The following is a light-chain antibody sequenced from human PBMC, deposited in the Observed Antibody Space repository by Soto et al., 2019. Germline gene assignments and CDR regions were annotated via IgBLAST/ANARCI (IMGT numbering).Light chain of an antibody. V-gene: IGKV1-39*01. CDR1: QSTRSY. Sequence: IQTTQPPFALSSSLVARVTITCRARQSTRSYLNWYQQKPGKAPKLLIYAASSLQSGVPSRFSGSGSGTDFTLTISSLEPEDVATYYCQKYDSDPRTFGQGTKVDIK. J-gene: IGKJ1*01. CDR3: QKYDSDPRT. CDR2: AAS.